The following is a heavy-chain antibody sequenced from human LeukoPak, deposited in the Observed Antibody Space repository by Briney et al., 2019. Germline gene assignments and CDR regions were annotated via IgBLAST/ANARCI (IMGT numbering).Heavy chain of an antibody. V-gene: IGHV4-59*01. J-gene: IGHJ4*02. D-gene: IGHD3-22*01. CDR2: IYYTGST. Sequence: SETLSLTCTVSGGSISSYYWSWIRQSPGKGLEWIGYIYYTGSTNYNPSLKSRVAISVDTSKNQFSLKLTSVTAADTAVYYCVTYDSLFDYWGQGILVTVSS. CDR3: VTYDSLFDY. CDR1: GGSISSYY.